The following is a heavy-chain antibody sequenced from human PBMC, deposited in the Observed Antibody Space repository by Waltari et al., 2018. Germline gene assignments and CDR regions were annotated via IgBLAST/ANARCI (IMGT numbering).Heavy chain of an antibody. CDR2: MYYERGTT. Sequence: QLQLQESGPGLVRPSETLSLTCTISGGSIRKTGYFWGWFRQPPGKGPEWIGSMYYERGTTHYKPSLKSRLAISGDTSMNQCSLDLTSVTAADTAVYFCAGGPFPLTVHFWGQGTLVVVSS. V-gene: IGHV4-39*07. CDR1: GGSIRKTGYF. CDR3: AGGPFPLTVHF. J-gene: IGHJ4*02. D-gene: IGHD2-15*01.